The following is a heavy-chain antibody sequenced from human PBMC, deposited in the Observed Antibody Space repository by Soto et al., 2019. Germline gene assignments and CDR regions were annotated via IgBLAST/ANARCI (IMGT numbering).Heavy chain of an antibody. J-gene: IGHJ5*02. CDR2: IKSKTDGGTT. CDR1: GFTFSNAW. D-gene: IGHD1-26*01. CDR3: TTGRVKGGLKP. Sequence: EVQLVESGGGLVKPGGSLRLSCAASGFTFSNAWMSWVRQAPGKGLEWVGRIKSKTDGGTTDYAAPVKGRFTISRDDSKYTLYLQMNSLKTKDTAVYYCTTGRVKGGLKPLGQGTMDTVSS. V-gene: IGHV3-15*01.